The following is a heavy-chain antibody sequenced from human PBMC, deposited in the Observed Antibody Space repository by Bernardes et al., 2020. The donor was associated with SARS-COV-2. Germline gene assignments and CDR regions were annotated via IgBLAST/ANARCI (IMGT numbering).Heavy chain of an antibody. J-gene: IGHJ6*02. D-gene: IGHD3-9*01. V-gene: IGHV1-8*01. CDR1: GYTFTSYD. CDR3: ARGPPSRYFDWLSASYYYYGMDV. Sequence: ASVKVSCKASGYTFTSYDINWVRQATGQGLEWMGWMNPNSGNTGYAQKFQGRVTMTRNTSISTAYMELSSLRSEDTAVYYCARGPPSRYFDWLSASYYYYGMDVWGQGTTVTVSS. CDR2: MNPNSGNT.